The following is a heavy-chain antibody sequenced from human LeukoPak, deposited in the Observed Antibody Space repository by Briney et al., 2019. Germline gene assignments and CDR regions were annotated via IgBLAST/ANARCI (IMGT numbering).Heavy chain of an antibody. CDR1: GFTFSSYA. J-gene: IGHJ4*02. Sequence: PGGSLRLSCAASGFTFSSYAMSWVRQAPGKGLEWVSAISGSGGSTYYADSVKGRFTISRDNSKNTLYLQMNRLSAEDTAVYYCAKVLVRGDIRYYFDYWGQGTLVTVSS. CDR2: ISGSGGST. CDR3: AKVLVRGDIRYYFDY. D-gene: IGHD3-10*01. V-gene: IGHV3-23*01.